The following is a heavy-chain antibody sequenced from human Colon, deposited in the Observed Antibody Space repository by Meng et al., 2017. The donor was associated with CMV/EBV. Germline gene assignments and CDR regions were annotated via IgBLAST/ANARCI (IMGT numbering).Heavy chain of an antibody. J-gene: IGHJ4*02. V-gene: IGHV4-39*07. CDR2: IYYSGYT. D-gene: IGHD4-17*01. Sequence: LPSHAPGPGLVKPLEPLSRTCTVSGGSISSSTYYWGWIRQTPGKGLEWIGNIYYSGYTYYNPSLKSRLTISVDTSKNQFSLKLTSVTAADTAVYYCATDYGDYYFDRWGQGTLVTVSS. CDR1: GGSISSSTYY. CDR3: ATDYGDYYFDR.